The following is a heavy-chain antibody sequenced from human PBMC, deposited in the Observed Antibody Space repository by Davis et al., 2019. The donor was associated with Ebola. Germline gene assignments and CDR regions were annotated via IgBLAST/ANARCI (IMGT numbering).Heavy chain of an antibody. CDR3: AREGHTSGHCGCFDD. V-gene: IGHV3-48*01. Sequence: PGGSLRLSCVASGFTFSNYTMTWVRQAPGKGLEWVSYIGSTGTTTYYADSVKGRFTISRDNFKTTVDLQMDSLRVDDTAVYYCAREGHTSGHCGCFDDWGQGTLVTVSS. D-gene: IGHD3-22*01. CDR2: IGSTGTTT. J-gene: IGHJ4*02. CDR1: GFTFSNYT.